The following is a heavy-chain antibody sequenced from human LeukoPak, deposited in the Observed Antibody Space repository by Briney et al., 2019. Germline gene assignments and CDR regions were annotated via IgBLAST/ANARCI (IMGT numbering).Heavy chain of an antibody. Sequence: GGSLRLSCTASGFSFSSYSMNWVRQAPGKGLEWVAYIAYTNTIHYADSVRGRFAISRDNAKNSLYLQLNSLRAEDTAVYYCARDPYSLDYWGQGTRVTVSS. V-gene: IGHV3-48*01. CDR1: GFSFSSYS. CDR2: IAYTNTI. CDR3: ARDPYSLDY. D-gene: IGHD2-15*01. J-gene: IGHJ4*02.